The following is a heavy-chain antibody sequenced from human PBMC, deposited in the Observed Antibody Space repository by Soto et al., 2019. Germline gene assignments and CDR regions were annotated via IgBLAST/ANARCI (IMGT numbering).Heavy chain of an antibody. Sequence: GGSLRLSCEASGFTVSSSNYMNWVRQAPGKGLEWVSNIDSGGTTSYADSVKGRFIISRDNSKNTLYLQMNSLSAEDSAVYYCARDPLVWGKGTTVTVSS. CDR2: IDSGGTT. CDR3: ARDPLV. CDR1: GFTVSSSNY. V-gene: IGHV3-66*01. J-gene: IGHJ6*04.